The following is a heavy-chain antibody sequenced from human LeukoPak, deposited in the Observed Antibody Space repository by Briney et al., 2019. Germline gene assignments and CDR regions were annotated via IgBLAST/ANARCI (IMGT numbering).Heavy chain of an antibody. CDR2: ISGSGGGT. Sequence: GGSLRLSCAAPGYTFSNYAMSWVRQAPGKGLEWVSTISGSGGGTYYAESVNGGVTISRDSSKNTPFLQMNRLRVEDTAMYYCGRHRLSGDYYNSYLQHWGQSTLLTVSS. D-gene: IGHD5-24*01. CDR3: GRHRLSGDYYNSYLQH. CDR1: GYTFSNYA. J-gene: IGHJ1*01. V-gene: IGHV3-23*01.